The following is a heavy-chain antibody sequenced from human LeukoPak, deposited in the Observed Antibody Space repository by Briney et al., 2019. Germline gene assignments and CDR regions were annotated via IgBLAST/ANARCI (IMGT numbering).Heavy chain of an antibody. V-gene: IGHV3-7*03. CDR2: IKEDGSEK. J-gene: IGHJ6*02. D-gene: IGHD6-25*01. CDR1: GFTFDIFS. CDR3: ATVSAIPSPKYGMDV. Sequence: GGSLRLSCAASGFTFDIFSMSWIRQTPGKGLEWLANIKEDGSEKSYVDSVKGRFTISRDNAKNSLYLEMNSLRAEDTAVYYCATVSAIPSPKYGMDVWGQGTTVIVSS.